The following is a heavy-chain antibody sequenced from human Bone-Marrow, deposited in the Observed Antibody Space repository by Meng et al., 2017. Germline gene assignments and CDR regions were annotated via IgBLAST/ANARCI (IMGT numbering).Heavy chain of an antibody. J-gene: IGHJ5*02. Sequence: QGQLVEVWVVVVQPGRSLSISCAASGFTFSSYAMHWVRQAPGKVLEWVAVLSYDGSNKYYADSVKGRFTISRDNSKNTLYLQMNSLRAEDTAVYYCARDSWFDPWGQGTLVTVSS. CDR3: ARDSWFDP. V-gene: IGHV3-30*04. CDR1: GFTFSSYA. CDR2: LSYDGSNK.